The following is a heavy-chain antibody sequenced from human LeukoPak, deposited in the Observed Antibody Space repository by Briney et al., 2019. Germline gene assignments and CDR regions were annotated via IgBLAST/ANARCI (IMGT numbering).Heavy chain of an antibody. J-gene: IGHJ5*02. Sequence: SETLSLTCAVYGGSFSGYYWSWIRQPPGKGLEWIGEINHSGSTNYNPSLKSRVTISVDTSKNQFSLKLSSVTAADTAVYYCARVGFGQFNCSSTSCQNWFDPWGQGTLVTVSS. CDR1: GGSFSGYY. V-gene: IGHV4-34*01. CDR3: ARVGFGQFNCSSTSCQNWFDP. D-gene: IGHD2-2*01. CDR2: INHSGST.